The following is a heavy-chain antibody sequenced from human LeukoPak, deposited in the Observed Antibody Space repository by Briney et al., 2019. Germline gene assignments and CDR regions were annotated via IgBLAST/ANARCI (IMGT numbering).Heavy chain of an antibody. V-gene: IGHV3-7*03. J-gene: IGHJ6*02. Sequence: GGSLRLSCAASGFTFSDYYMSWVRQAPGKGLEWVANINRDGSERYYVDSVKGRFTISRDDAKSSLYLQMNSLRAEDTAVYYCARRNAMDVWGQGTTVIVFS. CDR3: ARRNAMDV. CDR1: GFTFSDYY. CDR2: INRDGSER.